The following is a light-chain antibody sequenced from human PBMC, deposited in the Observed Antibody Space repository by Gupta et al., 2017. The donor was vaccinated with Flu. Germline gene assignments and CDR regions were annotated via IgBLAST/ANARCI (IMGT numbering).Light chain of an antibody. V-gene: IGKV4-1*01. J-gene: IGKJ1*01. CDR1: HSLLSTSNNKDC. Sequence: DIVMTQSPDSLTVSLGAKASISCKSNHSLLSTSNNKDCLAWYQQKPGQPPRLLFYWASTRHSGVPDRFRGSGSGTDFSLTISSLQAEDVATYYCHQYHRVPRTCGPGARVEIK. CDR3: HQYHRVPRT. CDR2: WAS.